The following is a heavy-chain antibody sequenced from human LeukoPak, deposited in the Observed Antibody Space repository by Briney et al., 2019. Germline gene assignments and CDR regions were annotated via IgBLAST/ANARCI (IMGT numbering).Heavy chain of an antibody. J-gene: IGHJ6*02. CDR1: GGSINNYY. CDR2: IYYSGST. CDR3: ARAIVVVPAAIGYYYYYYGMDV. V-gene: IGHV4-59*12. D-gene: IGHD2-2*01. Sequence: SETLSLTCSVSGGSINNYYWSWIRQPPGKGLEWIGYIYYSGSTNYNPSLKSRVTISVDTSKNQFSLKLSSVTAADTAVYYCARAIVVVPAAIGYYYYYYGMDVWGQGTTVTVSS.